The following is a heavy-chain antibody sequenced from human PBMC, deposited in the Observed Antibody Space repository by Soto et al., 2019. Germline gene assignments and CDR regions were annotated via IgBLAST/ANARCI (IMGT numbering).Heavy chain of an antibody. CDR3: ARASEGGYYSYYFDY. J-gene: IGHJ4*02. V-gene: IGHV1-3*01. D-gene: IGHD3-22*01. CDR2: INAGNGNT. Sequence: EASVKVSCKASGYTFTSYAMHWVRKAPGQRLEWMGWINAGNGNTKYSQKFQGRVTITRDTSASTAYMELSSLRSEDTAVYYCARASEGGYYSYYFDYWGQGTLVTVSS. CDR1: GYTFTSYA.